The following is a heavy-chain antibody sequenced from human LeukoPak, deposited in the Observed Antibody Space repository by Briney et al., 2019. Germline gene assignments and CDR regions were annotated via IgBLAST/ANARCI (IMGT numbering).Heavy chain of an antibody. D-gene: IGHD4-17*01. V-gene: IGHV3-21*01. CDR1: GFTFSSYS. J-gene: IGHJ4*02. Sequence: GGSLRLSCAASGFTFSSYSMNWVRQAPGKGLEWVSSISSSSSYIYYADSVKGRFTISRDNSKNTLYLQMNSLRAEDTAVYYCARDLCTTVTNYWGQGTLVTVSS. CDR2: ISSSSSYI. CDR3: ARDLCTTVTNY.